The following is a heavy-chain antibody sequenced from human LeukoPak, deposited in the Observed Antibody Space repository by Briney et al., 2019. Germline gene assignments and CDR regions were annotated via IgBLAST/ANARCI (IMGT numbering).Heavy chain of an antibody. J-gene: IGHJ4*02. V-gene: IGHV4-4*02. CDR2: IYHSGST. CDR3: AESNFDFFHY. CDR1: GGSISSSNW. Sequence: SETLSLTCAVSGGSISSSNWWSWVRPPPGKGLGWIGKIYHSGSTNYNPSLKSRVTISVDTSKNQFSLKLSSVSAADTAVYYCAESNFDFFHYWGQGTLVTVSS.